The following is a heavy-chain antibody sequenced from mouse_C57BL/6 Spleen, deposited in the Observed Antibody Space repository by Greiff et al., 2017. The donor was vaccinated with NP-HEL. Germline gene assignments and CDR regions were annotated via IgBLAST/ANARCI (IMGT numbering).Heavy chain of an antibody. CDR2: INPYNGGT. Sequence: VQLQQSGPVLVKPGASVKMSCKASGYTFTDYYMNWVKQSHGKSLEWIGVINPYNGGTSYNQKFKGKATLTVDKSSSTAYMELNSLTSEDSAVYYCARWRVLRSRDYFDYWGQGTTLTVSS. D-gene: IGHD1-1*01. J-gene: IGHJ2*01. V-gene: IGHV1-19*01. CDR3: ARWRVLRSRDYFDY. CDR1: GYTFTDYY.